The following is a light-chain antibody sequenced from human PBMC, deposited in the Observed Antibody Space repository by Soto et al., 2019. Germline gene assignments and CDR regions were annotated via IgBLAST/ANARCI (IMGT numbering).Light chain of an antibody. CDR3: QQYGMT. CDR1: QSVSSSY. V-gene: IGKV3-20*01. Sequence: EIVLTQSPGTLSLSPGERATLSCRASQSVSSSYLAWYQQKPGQAPRLLIYGASSRATGIPDRFSGSGSGTDFTITISRLEPEDFAVYYCQQYGMTFGQGTKLEIK. J-gene: IGKJ2*01. CDR2: GAS.